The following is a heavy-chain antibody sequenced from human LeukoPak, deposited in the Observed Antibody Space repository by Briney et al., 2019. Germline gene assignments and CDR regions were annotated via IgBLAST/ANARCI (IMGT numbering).Heavy chain of an antibody. V-gene: IGHV3-74*01. Sequence: QPGGSLRLSCAASGFTFSSYWMHWVRQAPGKGLVWVSRIERDGRSTSYADSVRGRFTISRDNAKNTLYLQMNSLRAEDTAVYYYAREHRHEGATVDSWGQGTLVTVSS. J-gene: IGHJ4*02. CDR2: IERDGRST. D-gene: IGHD1-26*01. CDR1: GFTFSSYW. CDR3: AREHRHEGATVDS.